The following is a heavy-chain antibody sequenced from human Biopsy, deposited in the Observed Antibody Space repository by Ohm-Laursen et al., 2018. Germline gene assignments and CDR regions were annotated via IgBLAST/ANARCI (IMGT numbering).Heavy chain of an antibody. D-gene: IGHD6-19*01. CDR2: INPSGSTT. J-gene: IGHJ4*02. CDR3: ARNTGWYGDLYYFDY. V-gene: IGHV1-46*01. Sequence: ASVKVSCKASGYSFTSYSMHWVRQAPGQGLEWMGMINPSGSTTSYPQIFQGRVTMTRDTSKNTVYMELSSLRSADTAGYFCARNTGWYGDLYYFDYWGQGTLVTVSS. CDR1: GYSFTSYS.